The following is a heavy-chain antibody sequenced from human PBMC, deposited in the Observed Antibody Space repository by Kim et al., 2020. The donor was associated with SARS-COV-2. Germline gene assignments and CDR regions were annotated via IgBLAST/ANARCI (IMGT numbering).Heavy chain of an antibody. Sequence: ASVKVSCKASGYTFSGYYIHWVRQAPGQGLEWMGRINPNSGGTKYAQKFQGRVIMTTDTSISTAYMELGSLTSDDTAVSYVAGPDGRPWNKLKPWGQGTL. J-gene: IGHJ5*02. CDR1: GYTFSGYY. D-gene: IGHD1-1*01. CDR3: AGPDGRPWNKLKP. V-gene: IGHV1-2*06. CDR2: INPNSGGT.